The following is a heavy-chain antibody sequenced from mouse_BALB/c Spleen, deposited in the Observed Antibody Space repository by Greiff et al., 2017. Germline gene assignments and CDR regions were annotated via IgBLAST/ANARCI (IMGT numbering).Heavy chain of an antibody. CDR1: GFTFSSYT. V-gene: IGHV5-6-4*01. Sequence: EVKVVESGGGLVKPGGSLKLSCAASGFTFSSYTMSWVRQTPEKRLEWVATISSGGSYTYYPDSVKGRFTISRDNAKNTLYLQMSSLKSEDTAMYYCTRDGGYLYYYAMDYWGQGTSVTVSS. D-gene: IGHD5-1*01. J-gene: IGHJ4*01. CDR2: ISSGGSYT. CDR3: TRDGGYLYYYAMDY.